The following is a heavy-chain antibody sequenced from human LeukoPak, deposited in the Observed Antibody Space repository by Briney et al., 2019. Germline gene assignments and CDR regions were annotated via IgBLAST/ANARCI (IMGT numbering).Heavy chain of an antibody. D-gene: IGHD2-21*02. CDR2: ISYDGSNK. CDR1: GFTFSSYA. V-gene: IGHV3-30-3*01. CDR3: ASLVVVTAIRALTLDY. Sequence: GGSLRLSCAASGFTFSSYAMHWVRQAPGKGLEWVAVISYDGSNKYYADSVRGRFTISRDNSKNTLYLQMNSLRAEDTAVYYCASLVVVTAIRALTLDYWGQRTLVTVSS. J-gene: IGHJ4*02.